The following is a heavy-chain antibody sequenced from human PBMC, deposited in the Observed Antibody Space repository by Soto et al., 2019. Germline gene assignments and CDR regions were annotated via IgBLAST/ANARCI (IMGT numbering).Heavy chain of an antibody. Sequence: SVKVSCKASGGTFSSYAISCVQQAPGQGLEWMGGIIPIFGTANYAQKFQGRVTITADESTSTAYMELSSLRSEDTAVYYCARASLVGATTYNWFDPWGQGTLVTVSS. CDR3: ARASLVGATTYNWFDP. J-gene: IGHJ5*02. V-gene: IGHV1-69*13. D-gene: IGHD1-26*01. CDR2: IIPIFGTA. CDR1: GGTFSSYA.